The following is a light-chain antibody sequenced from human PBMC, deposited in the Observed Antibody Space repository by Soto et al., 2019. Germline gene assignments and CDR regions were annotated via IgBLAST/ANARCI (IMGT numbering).Light chain of an antibody. CDR2: DAS. Sequence: ALQLTQSPSSLSASVGDRVTISCRASQGISSALAWYQRKPGKAPRLLIYDASSLHSGVPSRFSGSGSGTDFTLTISSLQPEDFGSYYCQHVSDYPRAFGQGTMLDIK. CDR1: QGISSA. CDR3: QHVSDYPRA. V-gene: IGKV1D-13*01. J-gene: IGKJ2*01.